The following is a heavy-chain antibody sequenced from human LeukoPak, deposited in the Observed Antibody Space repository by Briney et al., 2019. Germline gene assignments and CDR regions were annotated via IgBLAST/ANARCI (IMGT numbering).Heavy chain of an antibody. CDR2: TYYRSKWNN. CDR3: ARARGYFDL. Sequence: SQTLSLTCAISGDSVSSNSAAWIWIRQSPSRGLEWLGRTYYRSKWNNNYAISVKSRITINPDTSKNQFSLQLNSVTPEDTGVYYCARARGYFDLWGRGTLVTVSS. D-gene: IGHD3-10*01. V-gene: IGHV6-1*01. J-gene: IGHJ2*01. CDR1: GDSVSSNSAA.